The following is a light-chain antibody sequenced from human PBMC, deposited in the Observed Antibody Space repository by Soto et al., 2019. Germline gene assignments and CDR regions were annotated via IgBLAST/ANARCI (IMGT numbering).Light chain of an antibody. J-gene: IGKJ2*01. CDR1: QSVSSN. CDR3: QQYDNWPGYT. CDR2: GAS. V-gene: IGKV3-15*01. Sequence: EIVMTQSPATLSVSPGERATLSCRASQSVSSNLAWYQQKPGQAPRPLIYGASTRATGIPARFSGSGSGTEFTLTISSLQSEDFAVYYCQQYDNWPGYTFGQGTKLEIK.